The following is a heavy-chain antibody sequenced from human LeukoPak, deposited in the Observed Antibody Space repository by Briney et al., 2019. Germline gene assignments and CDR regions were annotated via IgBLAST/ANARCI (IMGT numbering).Heavy chain of an antibody. CDR2: ISYDGSNK. J-gene: IGHJ4*02. V-gene: IGHV3-30*18. D-gene: IGHD5-18*01. CDR3: AKERSGYIPFDY. CDR1: GXTFSSYG. Sequence: GESLKISFAASGXTFSSYGMHWVRQAPGKGLEWVAVISYDGSNKYYADSVKGRFTISRDNSKNTLYLQMNSLRAEDTAVYYCAKERSGYIPFDYWGQGILVTVSS.